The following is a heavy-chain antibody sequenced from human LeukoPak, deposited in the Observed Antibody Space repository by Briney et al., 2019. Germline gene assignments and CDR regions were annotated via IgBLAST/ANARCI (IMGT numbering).Heavy chain of an antibody. CDR3: PRVVAADYYDSSGSIDY. J-gene: IGHJ4*02. CDR1: SGSISSGDYY. Sequence: SRTLSLTCTVSSGSISSGDYYWSWIGQPPGKGLEWIGYMYYTGSTYYNPSLKSRVTISVDTSKNQFSLKLSSVTAADTAVYFCPRVVAADYYDSSGSIDYWGQGTLVTVSS. CDR2: MYYTGST. D-gene: IGHD3-22*01. V-gene: IGHV4-30-4*01.